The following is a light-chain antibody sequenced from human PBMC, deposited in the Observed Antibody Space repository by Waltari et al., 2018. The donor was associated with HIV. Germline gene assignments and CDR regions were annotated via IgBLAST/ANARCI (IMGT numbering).Light chain of an antibody. CDR1: SSDIGSYNR. J-gene: IGLJ3*02. CDR2: EVT. Sequence: QSTLTQPPSVSGSLGQSVTIACSGTSSDIGSYNRVSWYQQPPGTAPKLIIYEVTNRPSGVAVRFSGSKSGNTASLTIPGLQAEDEADYYCSSYTTSSTWVFGGGTQLTVL. V-gene: IGLV2-18*02. CDR3: SSYTTSSTWV.